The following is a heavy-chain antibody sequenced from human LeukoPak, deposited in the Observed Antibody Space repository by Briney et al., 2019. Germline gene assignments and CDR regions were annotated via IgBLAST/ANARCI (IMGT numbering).Heavy chain of an antibody. J-gene: IGHJ4*02. Sequence: GGSLRLSCAASGFTLSSYWMSWVRQAPGKGLEWVANIKQDGSEKYYVDSVEGRFTISRDNAKNSLYLQMNSLRAEDTAVYYCARGGRRGGSGSSLDYWGQGTLVTVSS. CDR3: ARGGRRGGSGSSLDY. V-gene: IGHV3-7*01. CDR2: IKQDGSEK. D-gene: IGHD3-10*01. CDR1: GFTLSSYW.